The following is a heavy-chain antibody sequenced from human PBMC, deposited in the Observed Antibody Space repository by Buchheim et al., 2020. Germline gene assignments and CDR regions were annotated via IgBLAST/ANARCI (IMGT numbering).Heavy chain of an antibody. D-gene: IGHD3-3*01. CDR3: ARGVLQSDFWDY. CDR2: INHSGST. J-gene: IGHJ4*02. V-gene: IGHV4-34*01. CDR1: GGSFSGYY. Sequence: QVQLQQWGAGLLKPSETLSVTCAVYGGSFSGYYWSWIRQPPGKGLEWIGVINHSGSTNYNPSLKSRVTISVDTSKNQFSLKLSSVTAADTAVYYCARGVLQSDFWDYWGQGTL.